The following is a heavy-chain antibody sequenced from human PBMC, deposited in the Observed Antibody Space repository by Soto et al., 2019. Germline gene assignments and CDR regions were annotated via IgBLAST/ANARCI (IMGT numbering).Heavy chain of an antibody. CDR3: TIHAGGQVAHSFYYNFMDV. CDR1: GFPLSDSA. Sequence: EVQLLESGGGLVQPGGSLKLACLASGFPLSDSAIHWVRKAFGKGLELVGRIRSKTNNYATTYGAPVRGRFTLSRDHSKNTAYLQMTNLESEDAAVYYCTIHAGGQVAHSFYYNFMDVWGKGRTVSV. D-gene: IGHD2-15*01. J-gene: IGHJ6*03. CDR2: IRSKTNNYAT. V-gene: IGHV3-73*01.